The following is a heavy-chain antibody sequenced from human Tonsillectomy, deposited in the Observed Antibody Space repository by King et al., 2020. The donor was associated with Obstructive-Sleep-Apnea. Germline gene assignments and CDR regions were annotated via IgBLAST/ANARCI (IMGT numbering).Heavy chain of an antibody. V-gene: IGHV3-33*06. Sequence: VQLVESGGGVVQPGRSLRLSCAASGFTFSSYGMHWVRQAPGKGLEWVAVIWYDGSNKYYADSVKGRFTISRDNSKNTLYLQMNRLRAEDTAVYYCAKDGIVGATRGYDAFDIWGQGTMVTVSS. CDR3: AKDGIVGATRGYDAFDI. D-gene: IGHD1-26*01. J-gene: IGHJ3*02. CDR2: IWYDGSNK. CDR1: GFTFSSYG.